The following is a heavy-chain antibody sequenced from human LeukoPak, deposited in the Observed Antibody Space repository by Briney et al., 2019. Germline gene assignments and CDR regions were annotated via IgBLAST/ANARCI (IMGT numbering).Heavy chain of an antibody. CDR1: GGTFSSYA. CDR3: ANLGESPDYYYYGMDV. CDR2: IIPIFGTA. J-gene: IGHJ6*04. V-gene: IGHV1-69*06. Sequence: GASVKVSCKASGGTFSSYAISWVRQAPGQGLEWMGGIIPIFGTANYAQKFQGRVMITADKSTSTAYMELSSLRSEDTAVYYCANLGESPDYYYYGMDVWGKGTTVTVSS.